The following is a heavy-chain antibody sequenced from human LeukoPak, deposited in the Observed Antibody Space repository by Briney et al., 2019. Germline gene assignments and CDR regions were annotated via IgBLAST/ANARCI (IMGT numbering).Heavy chain of an antibody. Sequence: GGSLRLSCAASGFTFSSYEMNWVRQAPGKGLEWVSYISSSGSTIYYADSVKGRFTISRDNAKNSLYLQMNSLRAEDTAVYYCAGKYSSSWPINYYYYYYMDVWGKGTTVTISS. J-gene: IGHJ6*03. CDR1: GFTFSSYE. V-gene: IGHV3-48*03. CDR3: AGKYSSSWPINYYYYYYMDV. CDR2: ISSSGSTI. D-gene: IGHD6-13*01.